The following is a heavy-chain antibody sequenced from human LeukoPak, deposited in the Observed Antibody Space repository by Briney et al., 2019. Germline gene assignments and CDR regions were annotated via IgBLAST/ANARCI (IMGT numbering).Heavy chain of an antibody. CDR1: GFTFSSYS. V-gene: IGHV3-48*02. D-gene: IGHD3-22*01. Sequence: HPGGSLRLSCAASGFTFSSYSMNWVRQAPGKGLEWVSYISSSSTIYYADSVKGRFTISRDNAKNSLYLQMNSLRDEDMAVYYCARFPHYYDSSGYSFWGQGTLVTVSS. CDR2: ISSSSTI. CDR3: ARFPHYYDSSGYSF. J-gene: IGHJ4*02.